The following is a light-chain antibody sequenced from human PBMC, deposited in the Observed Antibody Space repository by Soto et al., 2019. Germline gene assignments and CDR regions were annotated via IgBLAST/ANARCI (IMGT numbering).Light chain of an antibody. CDR2: KAS. V-gene: IGKV1-5*03. J-gene: IGKJ1*01. CDR3: QQFYRCPST. CDR1: QSVDTC. Sequence: DIQMTQSPSTLSASVGDRVTITCRASQSVDTCLAWYQQKPGKAPHLLINKASILETGVPSSFSGSGSVTEFNLTTSSLQPDDFAPYYCQQFYRCPSTFGQGTKVEIK.